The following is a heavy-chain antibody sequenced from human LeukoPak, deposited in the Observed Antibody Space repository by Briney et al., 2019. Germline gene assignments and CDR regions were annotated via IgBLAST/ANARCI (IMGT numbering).Heavy chain of an antibody. J-gene: IGHJ4*02. CDR1: GFRFSSYG. Sequence: GGSLRLSCAASGFRFSSYGMHWVRQAPGKGLEWVAVISDDGIKIYYGDSVKGRFTISRDNSKSTLYLHLNIPRPEDTAVYYCTRSVVTTADFDYWGQGTLVTVSS. D-gene: IGHD2-21*02. V-gene: IGHV3-30*03. CDR3: TRSVVTTADFDY. CDR2: ISDDGIKI.